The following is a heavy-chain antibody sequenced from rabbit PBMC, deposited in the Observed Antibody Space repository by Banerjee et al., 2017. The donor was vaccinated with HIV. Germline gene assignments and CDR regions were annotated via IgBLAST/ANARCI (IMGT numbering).Heavy chain of an antibody. V-gene: IGHV1S45*01. D-gene: IGHD6-1*01. CDR1: GFSFNNNYV. CDR2: INTSSGNT. J-gene: IGHJ3*01. Sequence: EQLEESGGDLVKPEGSLTLTCTASGFSFNNNYVMCWVRQAPGKGLEWIACINTSSGNTVCATWAKGRFTISKTSWTTVTLQMTSLTAADTATYFCARSTTSADYAYELWGQGTLVTVS. CDR3: ARSTTSADYAYEL.